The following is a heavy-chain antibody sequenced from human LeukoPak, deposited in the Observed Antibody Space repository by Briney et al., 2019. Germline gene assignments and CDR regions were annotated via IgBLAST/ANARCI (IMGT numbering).Heavy chain of an antibody. Sequence: GGSLRLSCTASGFTFGDYAMSWFRQAPGKGLEWVGFIRSKAYGGTTEYAASVKGRFTISRDDSKSIAYLQMNSLKTEDTAVYYCTREEWFGELRTPFDYWGQGTLVTVSS. J-gene: IGHJ4*02. V-gene: IGHV3-49*03. CDR3: TREEWFGELRTPFDY. CDR1: GFTFGDYA. CDR2: IRSKAYGGTT. D-gene: IGHD3-10*01.